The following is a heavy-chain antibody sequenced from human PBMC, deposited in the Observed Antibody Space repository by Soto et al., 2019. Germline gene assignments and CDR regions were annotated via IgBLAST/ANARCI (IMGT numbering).Heavy chain of an antibody. CDR2: INGDGRST. J-gene: IGHJ5*02. CDR1: GFSSSAYW. Sequence: PGGSLRLSCAASGFSSSAYWIYWVRQAPGKGLVWVSRINGDGRSTSFADFVEGRFTISRDNAKNTLYLQMNSLRAEDTAVYYCARDPRNLGLDPWGQGTLVTVSS. CDR3: ARDPRNLGLDP. V-gene: IGHV3-74*01.